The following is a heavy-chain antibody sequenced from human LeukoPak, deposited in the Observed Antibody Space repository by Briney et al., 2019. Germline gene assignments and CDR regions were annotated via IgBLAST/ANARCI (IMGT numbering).Heavy chain of an antibody. D-gene: IGHD2-2*01. CDR2: IIPIFGTA. V-gene: IGHV1-69*13. CDR1: GGTFSSYA. CDR3: AVGSYCSSTSCYAHSSSWSDAFDI. Sequence: ASVKVSRKASGGTFSSYAISWVRQAPGQGLEWMGGIIPIFGTANYAQKFQGRVTITADESTSTAYMELSSLRSEDTAVYYCAVGSYCSSTSCYAHSSSWSDAFDIWGQGTMVTVSS. J-gene: IGHJ3*02.